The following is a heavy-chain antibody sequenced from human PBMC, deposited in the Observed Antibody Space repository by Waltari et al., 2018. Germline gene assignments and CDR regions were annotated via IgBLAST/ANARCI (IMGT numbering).Heavy chain of an antibody. D-gene: IGHD3-10*01. CDR3: ARLYTYGSGSFFDY. CDR1: GDSIRASY. J-gene: IGHJ4*02. CDR2: FDDTGRT. Sequence: QVQLQESGPGLVKPSETLSLTCTVSGDSIRASYWSWIRQPPGKGLEWIGHFDDTGRTKYSPPLKSRVTISVETSKNHFSLKLNSVTAADTAVYYCARLYTYGSGSFFDYWGQGALVTVSS. V-gene: IGHV4-59*08.